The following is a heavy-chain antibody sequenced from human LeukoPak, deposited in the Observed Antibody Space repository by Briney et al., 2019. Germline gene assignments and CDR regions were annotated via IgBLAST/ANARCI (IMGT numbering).Heavy chain of an antibody. CDR2: IKSKTDGGTT. CDR3: ANAPATHINNWYIWGH. Sequence: GGSLRLSCAASGFIFSNAWMSWVRQAPGKGLEWVGRIKSKTDGGTTDYAAPVKGRFTISRDNSKNTLYLEMNSLTVEDTAVYYCANAPATHINNWYIWGHWGQGTLVTVSS. J-gene: IGHJ1*01. CDR1: GFIFSNAW. D-gene: IGHD1-1*01. V-gene: IGHV3-15*01.